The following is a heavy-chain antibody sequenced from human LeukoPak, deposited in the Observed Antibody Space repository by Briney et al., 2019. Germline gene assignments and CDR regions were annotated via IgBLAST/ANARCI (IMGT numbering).Heavy chain of an antibody. Sequence: PGGSLRLSCAASGFTFSSYWMSWGRQAPGKGLEWVANINQDGSEKYYVDSVKGRFTISRDNSKNTLYLQMNSLRAEDTAVYYCAKCDIVATTFPDYWGQGTLVTVSS. CDR3: AKCDIVATTFPDY. J-gene: IGHJ4*02. CDR2: INQDGSEK. CDR1: GFTFSSYW. V-gene: IGHV3-7*01. D-gene: IGHD5-12*01.